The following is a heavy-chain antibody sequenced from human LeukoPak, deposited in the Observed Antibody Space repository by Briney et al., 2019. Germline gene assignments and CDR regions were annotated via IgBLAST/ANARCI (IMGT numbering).Heavy chain of an antibody. Sequence: GGSLRLSCAASGFIVSSNYMSWVRQAPGKGLEWVSVIYSGGSTYYADSVKGRFTISRDNSKNTLYLQMNSLRAEDTAVYYCARGRGSSWTKNWFDPWGQGTLVTVSS. CDR3: ARGRGSSWTKNWFDP. CDR2: IYSGGST. CDR1: GFIVSSNY. J-gene: IGHJ5*02. V-gene: IGHV3-53*01. D-gene: IGHD6-13*01.